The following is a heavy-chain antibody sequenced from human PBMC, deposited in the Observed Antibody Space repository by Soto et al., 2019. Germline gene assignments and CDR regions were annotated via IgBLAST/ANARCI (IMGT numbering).Heavy chain of an antibody. CDR1: GFTFSSYA. D-gene: IGHD6-25*01. V-gene: IGHV3-23*01. CDR3: AKFFVETGGSSGWPWTFHY. Sequence: EVQLLESGGGLVQPGRSLRLSCAASGFTFSSYAMSWVRQAPGKGLEWVSAISGSGGTTYYAASVKGRFTISRDNSKNTLFLHMNSLRAEDTAVYYWAKFFVETGGSSGWPWTFHYWGQGTLVTVSS. J-gene: IGHJ4*02. CDR2: ISGSGGTT.